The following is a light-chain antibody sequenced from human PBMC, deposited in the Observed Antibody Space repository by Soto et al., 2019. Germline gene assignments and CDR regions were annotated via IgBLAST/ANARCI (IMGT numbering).Light chain of an antibody. CDR2: WAS. Sequence: DIVLTQSPDSLAVSLGERATINCKSSQNLLYRSVNQNYLTWYQQKPGQPPKLLIYWASTRESGVPDRFSGSASGTDFTLTISSLQAEDVAVYYYHQYYSTPRTFGQGTRVEIK. CDR1: QNLLYRSVNQNY. CDR3: HQYYSTPRT. J-gene: IGKJ1*01. V-gene: IGKV4-1*01.